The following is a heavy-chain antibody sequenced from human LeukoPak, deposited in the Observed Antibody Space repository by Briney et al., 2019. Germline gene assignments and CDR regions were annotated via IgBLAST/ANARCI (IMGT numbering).Heavy chain of an antibody. J-gene: IGHJ4*02. CDR2: LYYSGIT. CDR1: GGSISSSGSC. V-gene: IGHV4-39*07. Sequence: SETLSLTCAVSGGSISSSGSCWGWIRQPPGKGLEWIGSLYYSGITYYNPSLKSRVTISVDTSKNQFSLKLSSVTAADTAVYYCARGSLEDGADYWGQGTLVTVSS. D-gene: IGHD3-3*01. CDR3: ARGSLEDGADY.